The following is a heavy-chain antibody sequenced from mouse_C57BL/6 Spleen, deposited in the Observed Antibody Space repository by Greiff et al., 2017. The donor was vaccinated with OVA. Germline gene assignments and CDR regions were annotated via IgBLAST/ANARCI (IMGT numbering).Heavy chain of an antibody. Sequence: QVQLKQPGAELVKPGASVKLSCKASGYTFTSYWMHWVKQRPGQGLEWIGMIHPNSGSTNYNEKFKSKATLTVDKSSSTAYMQLSSLTSEDSAVYYCANPYYSNYYAMDYWGQGTSVTVSS. J-gene: IGHJ4*01. V-gene: IGHV1-64*01. CDR3: ANPYYSNYYAMDY. CDR2: IHPNSGST. D-gene: IGHD2-5*01. CDR1: GYTFTSYW.